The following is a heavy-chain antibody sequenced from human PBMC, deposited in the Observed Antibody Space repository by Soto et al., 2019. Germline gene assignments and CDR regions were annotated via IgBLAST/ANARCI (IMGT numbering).Heavy chain of an antibody. D-gene: IGHD3-16*02. CDR2: ISTNSGHT. CDR3: AREEYRQVDQ. J-gene: IGHJ5*02. V-gene: IGHV1-18*04. Sequence: QVQLVQSGTEVKKPGASVKVSCKASGYTFTNYGITWVRQAPGQGLEWMGWISTNSGHTDYAQKFRGRVTMTTDRSTTTDYMELRRLRSDDKAVYSCAREEYRQVDQWGQGTLVTVSS. CDR1: GYTFTNYG.